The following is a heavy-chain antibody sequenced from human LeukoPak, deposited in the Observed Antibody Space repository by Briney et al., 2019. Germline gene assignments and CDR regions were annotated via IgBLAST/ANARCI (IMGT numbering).Heavy chain of an antibody. V-gene: IGHV4-38-2*02. CDR3: VRYCSSTTCYTRAVDY. CDR1: GYSITSGYN. J-gene: IGHJ4*02. D-gene: IGHD2-2*02. CDR2: IYHSGSA. Sequence: SETLSLTCTVSGYSITSGYNWAWIRRPPGKVLEGIGSIYHSGSAYYNPSLKSRVTISVDTSKNQFSLKLSSVTAADTAVYYCVRYCSSTTCYTRAVDYWGQGTLVTVSS.